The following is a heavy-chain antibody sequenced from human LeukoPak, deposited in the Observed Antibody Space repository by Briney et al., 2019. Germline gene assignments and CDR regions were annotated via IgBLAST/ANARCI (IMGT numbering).Heavy chain of an antibody. Sequence: GESLEISCKGSGYIFTNYWIGWVRQMPGKGLEWMGIIYPGDSDTRYSPSFEGQVTISADKSISAAYLQWSSLKASDTAMYYCARRSTVVTPRYFDYWGQGTLVTVSS. CDR3: ARRSTVVTPRYFDY. D-gene: IGHD4-23*01. V-gene: IGHV5-51*01. J-gene: IGHJ4*02. CDR2: IYPGDSDT. CDR1: GYIFTNYW.